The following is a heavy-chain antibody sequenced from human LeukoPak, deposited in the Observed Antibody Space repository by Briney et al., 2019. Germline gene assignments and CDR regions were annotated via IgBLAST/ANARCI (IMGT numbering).Heavy chain of an antibody. D-gene: IGHD2-2*02. CDR3: ARAATPRDIFDY. CDR2: INPNSGGT. V-gene: IGHV1-2*02. J-gene: IGHJ4*02. Sequence: GASVKVSCKASGYTFTGYYMRWVRQAPGQGLEWMGWINPNSGGTNYAQKFQGRVTMTRDTSISTAYMELSRLRSDDTAVYYCARAATPRDIFDYWGQGTLVTVSS. CDR1: GYTFTGYY.